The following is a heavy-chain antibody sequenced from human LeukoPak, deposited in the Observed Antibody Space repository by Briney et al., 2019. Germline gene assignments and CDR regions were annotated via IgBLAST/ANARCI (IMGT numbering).Heavy chain of an antibody. J-gene: IGHJ3*02. D-gene: IGHD5-24*01. V-gene: IGHV3-11*04. Sequence: GGSLRLSCAASGFTFSDYYMSWIRQAPGKGLEWVSYISSSGSTIYYADSVKGRFTISRDNAKNSLYLQMNSLRAEDTAVYYCARVEMAPHSAFDIWGQGTMVTVSS. CDR3: ARVEMAPHSAFDI. CDR2: ISSSGSTI. CDR1: GFTFSDYY.